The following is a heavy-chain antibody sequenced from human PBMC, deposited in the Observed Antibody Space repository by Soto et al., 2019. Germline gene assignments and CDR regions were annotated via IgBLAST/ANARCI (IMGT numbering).Heavy chain of an antibody. CDR3: ARVSPDYGGNCFDY. Sequence: TLSLTCAISGDSVSSNSATWHWIRQSPSRGLEWLGRTYYRSKWYNDYAVSVKSRISINPDTSKNQFSLQLNSVTPEDTAVYYCARVSPDYGGNCFDYWGQGTLVTVSS. D-gene: IGHD4-17*01. V-gene: IGHV6-1*01. CDR2: TYYRSKWYN. CDR1: GDSVSSNSAT. J-gene: IGHJ4*02.